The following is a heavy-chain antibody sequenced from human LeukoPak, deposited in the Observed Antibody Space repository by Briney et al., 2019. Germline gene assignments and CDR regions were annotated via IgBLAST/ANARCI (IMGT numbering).Heavy chain of an antibody. J-gene: IGHJ4*02. CDR2: IIPIFGTA. Sequence: GASVKVSCKASGGTFSSYAISWVRQAPGQGLEWMGRIIPIFGTANYAQKFQGRVTITTDESTSTAYMELSSLRSEDTAVYYCASGDGYNQLAIDYWGQGTLVTVSP. CDR3: ASGDGYNQLAIDY. D-gene: IGHD5-24*01. CDR1: GGTFSSYA. V-gene: IGHV1-69*05.